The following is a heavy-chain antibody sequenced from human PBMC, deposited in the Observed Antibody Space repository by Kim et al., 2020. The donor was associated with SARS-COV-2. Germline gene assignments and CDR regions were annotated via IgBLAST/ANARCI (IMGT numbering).Heavy chain of an antibody. J-gene: IGHJ4*02. CDR2: ISYDGSNK. Sequence: GGSLRLSCAASGFTFSSYAMHWVRQAPGKGLEWVAVISYDGSNKYYADSVKGRFTISRDNSKNTLYLQMNSLRAEDTAVYYCARGRGPGVRGPIDYWGQG. V-gene: IGHV3-30-3*01. CDR3: ARGRGPGVRGPIDY. CDR1: GFTFSSYA. D-gene: IGHD3-10*01.